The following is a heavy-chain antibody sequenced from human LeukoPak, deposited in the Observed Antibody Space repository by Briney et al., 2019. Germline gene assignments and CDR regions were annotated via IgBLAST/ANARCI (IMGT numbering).Heavy chain of an antibody. Sequence: PGGSLRLSCAASGFTFSSYAMNWVRQAPGKGLEWVSFISTSSSYIYYADSVKGRFTISRDNAKNSLYLQMNSLRAEDTAVYYCAGASSSWPVWFDPWGQGTLVTVSS. CDR2: ISTSSSYI. J-gene: IGHJ5*02. D-gene: IGHD6-13*01. CDR3: AGASSSWPVWFDP. CDR1: GFTFSSYA. V-gene: IGHV3-21*01.